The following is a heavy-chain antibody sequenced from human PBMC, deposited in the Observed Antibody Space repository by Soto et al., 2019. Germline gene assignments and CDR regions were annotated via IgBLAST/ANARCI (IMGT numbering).Heavy chain of an antibody. CDR2: IHPSGGST. CDR1: GYTFTSYY. CDR3: ARDWARGCSGTFSIFYYSYYMDV. V-gene: IGHV1-46*03. D-gene: IGHD3-10*02. J-gene: IGHJ6*03. Sequence: QVQLVQSGAEVKKPGASVKVSCKASGYTFTSYYMHWVRQAPGQGLEWMGIIHPSGGSTTYAQKFQGRVTMTRATSTSTVDMELSSLRSVDTAVYYCARDWARGCSGTFSIFYYSYYMDVWGKGTTVTVSS.